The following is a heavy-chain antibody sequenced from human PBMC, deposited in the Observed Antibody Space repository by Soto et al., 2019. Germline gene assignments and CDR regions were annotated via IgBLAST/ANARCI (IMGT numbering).Heavy chain of an antibody. D-gene: IGHD4-17*01. CDR1: GGSISSGDYY. J-gene: IGHJ4*02. Sequence: SETLSLTCTVSGGSISSGDYYWSWIRQPPEKGLEWIGYIYYSGSTYYNPSLKSRVTISVDTSKNQFSLKLSSVTAADTAVYYCAKVPRDYSDYVTYFDYWGQGTLVTVSS. CDR2: IYYSGST. V-gene: IGHV4-30-4*01. CDR3: AKVPRDYSDYVTYFDY.